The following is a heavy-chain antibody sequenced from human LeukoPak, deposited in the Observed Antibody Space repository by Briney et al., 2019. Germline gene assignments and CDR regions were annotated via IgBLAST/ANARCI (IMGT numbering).Heavy chain of an antibody. CDR2: IYASGTT. D-gene: IGHD1-26*01. CDR3: ARDSGSYDLDY. Sequence: PSETLSLTCTVSGGSISSHYWSWIRQPAGKGLEWIGRIYASGTTNYNPSLKRRVTMSVDTSKNQFSLKLSSVTAADTAVYYCARDSGSYDLDYWGQGTLVTVSS. CDR1: GGSISSHY. J-gene: IGHJ4*02. V-gene: IGHV4-4*07.